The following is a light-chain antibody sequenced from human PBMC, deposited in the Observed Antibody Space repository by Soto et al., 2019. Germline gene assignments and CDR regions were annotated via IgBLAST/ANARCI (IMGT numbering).Light chain of an antibody. CDR3: GTWDSSLSAVV. Sequence: QSVLTQPPSVSAAPGQTVTISCSGSSSNIGNNYVSWYQQLPGTAPKLLLYDNNKRPSGIPDRFSGSKSGTSATLGITGLQNGDDADYYCGTWDSSLSAVVFGGGTKLTVL. CDR1: SSNIGNNY. CDR2: DNN. V-gene: IGLV1-51*01. J-gene: IGLJ2*01.